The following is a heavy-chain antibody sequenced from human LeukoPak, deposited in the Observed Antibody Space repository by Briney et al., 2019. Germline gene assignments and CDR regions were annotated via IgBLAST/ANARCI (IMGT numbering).Heavy chain of an antibody. V-gene: IGHV3-7*01. D-gene: IGHD3-10*02. CDR1: GFIFSTFW. CDR3: ASEMLGDTFDI. J-gene: IGHJ3*02. Sequence: GGSLRLSCAASGFIFSTFWTNWVRQAPGKGLEWVANMKRDGSETHYVDSVKGRFTISRDNAKNSLYLQMNSLRAEDTAVYYCASEMLGDTFDIWGQGTMVTVSS. CDR2: MKRDGSET.